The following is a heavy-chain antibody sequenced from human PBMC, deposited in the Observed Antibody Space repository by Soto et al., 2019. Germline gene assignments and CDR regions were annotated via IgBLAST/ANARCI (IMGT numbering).Heavy chain of an antibody. CDR1: GYIFTNYA. CDR3: ARGSVSSDS. J-gene: IGHJ4*02. V-gene: IGHV1-3*01. CDR2: INDGDGNT. D-gene: IGHD3-10*01. Sequence: QVHLVQSGAEVKKPGASVNVSCKASGYIFTNYAIHWVRQAPGQRLEWMGRINDGDGNTRYSQNFQDRVTITRDTSASTAYMQLSSLTSEDSTLYFCARGSVSSDSWGQGTLVTVSS.